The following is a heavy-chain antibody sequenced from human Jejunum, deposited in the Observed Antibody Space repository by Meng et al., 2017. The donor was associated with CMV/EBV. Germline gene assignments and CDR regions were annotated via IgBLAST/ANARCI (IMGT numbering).Heavy chain of an antibody. D-gene: IGHD2-8*01. CDR1: GFTFDDYY. CDR3: ARDRYCTNGVCYTHFDS. Sequence: QVQLWEFGGGLVKPGGSLRLSCAASGFTFDDYYMNWIRQAPGKGLEWVSSVSSVSSYTNYADSVKGRFTISRDNAKNSLYLQMNSLRAEDTAVYYCARDRYCTNGVCYTHFDSWGQGTLVTVSS. J-gene: IGHJ4*02. V-gene: IGHV3-11*06. CDR2: VSSVSSYT.